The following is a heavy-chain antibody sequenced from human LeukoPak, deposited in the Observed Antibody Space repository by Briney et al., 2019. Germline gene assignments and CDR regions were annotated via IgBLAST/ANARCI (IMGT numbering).Heavy chain of an antibody. V-gene: IGHV3-23*01. J-gene: IGHJ2*01. CDR2: IGGSGVST. D-gene: IGHD6-6*01. Sequence: GGSLRLSCAASGFTFSNYVMSWVRQAPGKGLEWVSAIGGSGVSTYYADSVKGRFTISRDNSKNTLYLQMNGLRAEDTAVYYCAKASSSPPRYFDLWGRGTLVTVSS. CDR3: AKASSSPPRYFDL. CDR1: GFTFSNYV.